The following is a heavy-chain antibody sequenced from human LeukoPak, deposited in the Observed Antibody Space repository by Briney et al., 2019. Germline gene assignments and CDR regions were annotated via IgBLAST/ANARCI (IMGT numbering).Heavy chain of an antibody. V-gene: IGHV3-7*01. D-gene: IGHD3-22*01. J-gene: IGHJ4*02. CDR3: AVSPYCDIDY. CDR1: GFTFSSYW. Sequence: GGSLRLSCAASGFTFSSYWMSWVRQAPGKGLEWVANIKQDGSVEYYVDSVKGRFTISRDNAKNSLYLQMNSLRAEDTAVYYCAVSPYCDIDYWGQGTLVTVSS. CDR2: IKQDGSVE.